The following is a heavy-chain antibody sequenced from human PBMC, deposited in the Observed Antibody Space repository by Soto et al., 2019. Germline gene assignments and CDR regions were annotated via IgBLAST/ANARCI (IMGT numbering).Heavy chain of an antibody. J-gene: IGHJ4*02. CDR2: INSDGSTT. V-gene: IGHV3-74*01. Sequence: PGGSLKLACAAPGFTFSSYWMHWVRQAPGKGLVWVSRINSDGSTTNYADSVKGRCTISRDNAKNTLYLQMNSLRAEDTAIYYCAREACTGCSCFYLGTDSWGPGT. CDR1: GFTFSSYW. D-gene: IGHD2-15*01. CDR3: AREACTGCSCFYLGTDS.